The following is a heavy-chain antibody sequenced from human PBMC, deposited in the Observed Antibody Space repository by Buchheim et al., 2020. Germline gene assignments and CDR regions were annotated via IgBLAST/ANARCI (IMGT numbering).Heavy chain of an antibody. V-gene: IGHV3-33*01. J-gene: IGHJ4*02. CDR3: ARSDSSGYSSLNY. D-gene: IGHD3-22*01. CDR2: IWYDGSNK. CDR1: GFTFSSYG. Sequence: QVQLVESGGGVVQPGRSLRLSCAASGFTFSSYGMHWVRQAPGKGLEWVAVIWYDGSNKYYADFVKGRFTISRDNSKNTLYLQMNSLRAENTAVYYCARSDSSGYSSLNYWGQGTL.